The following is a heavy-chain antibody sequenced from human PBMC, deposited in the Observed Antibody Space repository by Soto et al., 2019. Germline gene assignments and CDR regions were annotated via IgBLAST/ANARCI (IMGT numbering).Heavy chain of an antibody. J-gene: IGHJ4*02. Sequence: QVQLVESGGGVVQPGRSLRLSCAASGFTFNTYGMHWVRQAPGKGLEWVAVIWYDGSNKYYTDSVKGRFTISRDNSKNTLYLQMNSLRAEDTAVYYCARDRLYYDRSGYYDYWGQGTLVTVSS. V-gene: IGHV3-33*01. CDR2: IWYDGSNK. CDR1: GFTFNTYG. D-gene: IGHD3-22*01. CDR3: ARDRLYYDRSGYYDY.